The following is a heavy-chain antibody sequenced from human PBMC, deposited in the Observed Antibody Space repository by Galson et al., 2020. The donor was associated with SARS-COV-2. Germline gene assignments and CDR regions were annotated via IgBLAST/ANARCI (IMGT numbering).Heavy chain of an antibody. CDR1: GFTFSSYA. J-gene: IGHJ4*02. CDR2: ISYDGSNK. D-gene: IGHD3-10*01. V-gene: IGHV3-30*04. Sequence: GGSLRLSCAASGFTFSSYAMHWVRQAPGKGLEWVAVISYDGSNKYYSDSVKGRFTISRDNSKNTLYLQMNSLRAEDTAVYYCGSGSYWQKIDYWGQGTLVTVSS. CDR3: GSGSYWQKIDY.